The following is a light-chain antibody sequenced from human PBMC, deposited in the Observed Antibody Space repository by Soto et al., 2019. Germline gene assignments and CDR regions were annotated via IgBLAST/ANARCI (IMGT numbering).Light chain of an antibody. CDR2: AAS. CDR3: QHFNNWPWT. Sequence: EIVLTQSPGTLSLSPGERATLSCRASQSVTSSYLAWYQQKPGQAPRLLIYAASRRATGIPDRFSGSGSGTDFTLTISRLEPEDSALYYCQHFNNWPWTFGQGTKVEIK. J-gene: IGKJ1*01. CDR1: QSVTSSY. V-gene: IGKV3D-20*02.